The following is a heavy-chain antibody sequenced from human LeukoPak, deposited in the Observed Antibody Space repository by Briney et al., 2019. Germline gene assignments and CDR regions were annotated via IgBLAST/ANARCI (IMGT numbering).Heavy chain of an antibody. CDR1: GFTFSSYA. D-gene: IGHD4-23*01. J-gene: IGHJ4*02. CDR3: AKDFGSYGGNCNFDY. Sequence: PGGSLRLSCAASGFTFSSYAMSWVRQAPGKGLEWVSGISWNSGSIGYADSVKGRFTISRDNAKNSLYLQMNSLRAEDTALYYCAKDFGSYGGNCNFDYWGQGTLVTVSS. V-gene: IGHV3-9*01. CDR2: ISWNSGSI.